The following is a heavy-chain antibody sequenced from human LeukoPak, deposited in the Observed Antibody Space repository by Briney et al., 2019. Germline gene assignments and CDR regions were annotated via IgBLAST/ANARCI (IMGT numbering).Heavy chain of an antibody. V-gene: IGHV3-11*01. D-gene: IGHD5-18*01. J-gene: IGHJ4*02. CDR2: ISSSGSTI. CDR3: ARADTATGTIDY. Sequence: GGSLRLSCAASGFTFSDYYMSWIRQAPGKGLEWVSYISSSGSTICYADSVKGRFTISRDSAKNSLYLQMNSLRAEDTAVYYCARADTATGTIDYWGQGTLVTVSS. CDR1: GFTFSDYY.